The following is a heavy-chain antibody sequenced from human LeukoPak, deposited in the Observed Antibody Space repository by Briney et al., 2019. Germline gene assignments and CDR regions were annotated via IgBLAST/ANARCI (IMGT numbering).Heavy chain of an antibody. Sequence: ASVKVSCKASGYTFTAYYIHWVRQAPGQGLEWMGWINPYSGVTDCAQKFQGRVTMTGDTSISTAYMDLTSLRSDDTAVYYCATRGSTPHLFDYWGQGTLATVSS. CDR1: GYTFTAYY. CDR2: INPYSGVT. V-gene: IGHV1-2*02. CDR3: ATRGSTPHLFDY. J-gene: IGHJ4*02. D-gene: IGHD1-26*01.